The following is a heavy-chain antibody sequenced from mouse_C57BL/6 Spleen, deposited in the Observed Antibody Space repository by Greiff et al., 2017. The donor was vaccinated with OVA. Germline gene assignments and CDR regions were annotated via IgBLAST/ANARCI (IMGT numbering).Heavy chain of an antibody. V-gene: IGHV14-2*01. D-gene: IGHD1-1*01. CDR2: IDPEDGET. CDR1: GFNIKDYY. Sequence: EVQLQQSGAELVKPGASVKLSCTASGFNIKDYYMHWVKQRTEQGLEWIGRIDPEDGETEYAPKFQGKATITADTSSNTAYLQLSSLTSEDTAVYDCARRVITTGAMDYWGQGTSVTVSS. J-gene: IGHJ4*01. CDR3: ARRVITTGAMDY.